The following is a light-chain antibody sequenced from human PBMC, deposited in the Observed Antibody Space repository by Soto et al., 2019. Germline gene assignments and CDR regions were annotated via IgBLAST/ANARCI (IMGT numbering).Light chain of an antibody. Sequence: QSVRTQPASVSGSPGQSITNSCTGTSSDIGGYNFVSWYHQHPGKAPKLLIYAVTNRPSGIPDRFSGSKSGNTASLTISGLQAEDGADYYCASYTTSSTLVFGGETKLTVL. CDR3: ASYTTSSTLV. V-gene: IGLV2-14*01. J-gene: IGLJ2*01. CDR2: AVT. CDR1: SSDIGGYNF.